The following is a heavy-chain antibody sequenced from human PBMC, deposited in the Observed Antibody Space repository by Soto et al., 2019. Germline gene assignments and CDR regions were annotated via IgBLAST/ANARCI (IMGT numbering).Heavy chain of an antibody. V-gene: IGHV4-59*01. Sequence: PSETLSLTCTVSGGSISSYYWSYILQPPGKGLDWIGYIYYSGSTNYNPSLKSRVTISVDTSKNQFSLKLSSVTAADTAVYYCARENRHDRNPFSRYYYYMDVWGKGTTVTVSS. CDR2: IYYSGST. CDR1: GGSISSYY. J-gene: IGHJ6*03. D-gene: IGHD3-3*02. CDR3: ARENRHDRNPFSRYYYYMDV.